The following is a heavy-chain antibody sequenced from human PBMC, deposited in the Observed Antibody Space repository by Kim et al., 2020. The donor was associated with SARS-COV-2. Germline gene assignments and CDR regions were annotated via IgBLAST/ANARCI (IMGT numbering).Heavy chain of an antibody. CDR2: ISYDGSNK. D-gene: IGHD3-22*01. V-gene: IGHV3-30*18. CDR1: GFTFSSYG. Sequence: GGSLILSCAASGFTFSSYGMHWVRQAPGKGLEWVAVISYDGSNKYYADSVKGRFTISRDNSKNTLYLQMNSLRAEDTAVYYCAKVTYYYDSSGSWEYFQHWGQGTLVTVSS. J-gene: IGHJ1*01. CDR3: AKVTYYYDSSGSWEYFQH.